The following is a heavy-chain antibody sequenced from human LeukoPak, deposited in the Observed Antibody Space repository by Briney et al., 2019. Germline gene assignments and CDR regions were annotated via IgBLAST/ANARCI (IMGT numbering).Heavy chain of an antibody. CDR3: ARAIRYFDWSFDY. CDR2: IYYAGFT. J-gene: IGHJ4*02. CDR1: GGSISGYY. V-gene: IGHV4-59*08. D-gene: IGHD3-9*01. Sequence: SSETLSLTCTVSGGSISGYYWSWIRQPPGKGLEWIGYIYYAGFTNYNPSLKSRLTISVDTSKNQFSLKLNSVTAADTAVYYCARAIRYFDWSFDYWGQGTLVTVSS.